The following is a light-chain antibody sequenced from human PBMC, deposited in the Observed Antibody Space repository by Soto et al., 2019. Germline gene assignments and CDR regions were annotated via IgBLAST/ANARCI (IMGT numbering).Light chain of an antibody. J-gene: IGLJ1*01. CDR1: SRDVGAYDY. CDR3: SLYTSSSTFV. V-gene: IGLV2-14*01. CDR2: EVS. Sequence: QSALTQPASVSGSPGQSITISCTGTSRDVGAYDYVSWYLQYPDKAPKLMIYEVSSRPSGVPDRFSGSKSGNTASLTISGLQVEDEADYYCSLYTSSSTFVFGTGTKVTV.